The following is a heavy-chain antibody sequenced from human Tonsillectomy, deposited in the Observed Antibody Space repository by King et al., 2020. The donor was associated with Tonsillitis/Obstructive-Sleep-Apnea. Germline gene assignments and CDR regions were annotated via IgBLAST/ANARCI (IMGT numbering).Heavy chain of an antibody. CDR3: AKGRDFYYMDV. J-gene: IGHJ6*03. Sequence: VQLVESGGGLVQPGRSLRLSCTASGFTFDDYAMHWVRQAPGKGLEWVSVISWNSTSVGYADSVKGRFTISRDHAKNSLYLQMNSLRAEDTALYYCAKGRDFYYMDVWGKGTTVTVSS. CDR1: GFTFDDYA. V-gene: IGHV3-9*01. CDR2: ISWNSTSV.